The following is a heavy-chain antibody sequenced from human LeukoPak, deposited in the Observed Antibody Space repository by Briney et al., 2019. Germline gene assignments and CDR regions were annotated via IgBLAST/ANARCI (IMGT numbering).Heavy chain of an antibody. V-gene: IGHV4-59*01. D-gene: IGHD6-19*01. Sequence: SETLSLTCTVSGGSISSYYWSWIRQPPGKGLEWIGYIYYNGSTNCNPSLKSRVTISVDTSKNQFSLKLSSVTAADTAVYYCARWKLDGAVAGDWYFDLWGRGTLVTVSS. CDR3: ARWKLDGAVAGDWYFDL. CDR1: GGSISSYY. J-gene: IGHJ2*01. CDR2: IYYNGST.